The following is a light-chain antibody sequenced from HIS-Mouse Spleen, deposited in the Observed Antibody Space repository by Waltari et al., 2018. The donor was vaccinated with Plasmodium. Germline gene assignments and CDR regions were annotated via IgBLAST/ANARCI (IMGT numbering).Light chain of an antibody. CDR2: EDS. V-gene: IGLV3-10*01. Sequence: SYELTQPPSVSVSPGQTARITFSGDALPEKYAYWYPQKSGQAPVLVIYEDSKRPTGTPERFSGSSSGTMATLTISGAQVEDEADYYCYSTDSSGNHRVFGGGTKLTVL. CDR3: YSTDSSGNHRV. J-gene: IGLJ3*02. CDR1: ALPEKY.